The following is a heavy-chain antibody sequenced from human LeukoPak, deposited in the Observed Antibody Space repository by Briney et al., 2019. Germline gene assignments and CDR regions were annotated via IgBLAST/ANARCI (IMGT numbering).Heavy chain of an antibody. CDR2: ISGSGGST. J-gene: IGHJ3*02. V-gene: IGHV3-23*01. D-gene: IGHD3-10*01. Sequence: GGSLRLSCAASGFTFSSYAMSWVRQAPGKGLEWVSAISGSGGSTYYADSMKGRFTISRDNSKNTLYLQMNSLRAEDTAVYYCAKSITMVRGVISIWGKGTMVTVSS. CDR1: GFTFSSYA. CDR3: AKSITMVRGVISI.